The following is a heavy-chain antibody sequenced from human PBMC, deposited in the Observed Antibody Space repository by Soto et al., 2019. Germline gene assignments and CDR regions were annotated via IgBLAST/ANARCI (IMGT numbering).Heavy chain of an antibody. J-gene: IGHJ4*02. CDR1: GFTFKESA. Sequence: EVRLLEAGGGLKQPGGSLRLSCAASGFTFKESAMNWVRQAPGKGLEWVAGISDTGASTWYAESVRGRLSISRDNSKNTLYLQMNRLRGEDTAVYYCAKGRGSGWAWYFDNWGQGTLVTVSS. CDR3: AKGRGSGWAWYFDN. CDR2: ISDTGAST. V-gene: IGHV3-23*01. D-gene: IGHD6-19*01.